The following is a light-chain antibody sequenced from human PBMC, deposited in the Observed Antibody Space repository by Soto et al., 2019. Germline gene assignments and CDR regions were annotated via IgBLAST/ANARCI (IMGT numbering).Light chain of an antibody. CDR1: SSDVGGYNF. CDR3: SSKTSASTLVV. CDR2: DVT. Sequence: QSALTQPASVSGSPVQSITISCTGTSSDVGGYNFVSWYQQHPGKAPKLMIYDVTYRPSGVSNRFSGSKSGNTASLTISGLQAEDEADYHCSSKTSASTLVVFGGGTKLTVL. J-gene: IGLJ2*01. V-gene: IGLV2-14*01.